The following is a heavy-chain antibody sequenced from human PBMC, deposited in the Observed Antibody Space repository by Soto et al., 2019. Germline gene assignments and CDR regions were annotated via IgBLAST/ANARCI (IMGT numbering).Heavy chain of an antibody. CDR3: ARDRGSGWYYAFDI. CDR2: ISSSSSYI. CDR1: GFTFSSYS. D-gene: IGHD6-19*01. J-gene: IGHJ3*02. Sequence: GSLRLSCAASGFTFSSYSMNWVRQAPGKGLEWVSSISSSSSYIYYADSVKGRFTISRDNAKNSLYLQMNSLRAEDTAVYYCARDRGSGWYYAFDIWGQGTMVTVSS. V-gene: IGHV3-21*01.